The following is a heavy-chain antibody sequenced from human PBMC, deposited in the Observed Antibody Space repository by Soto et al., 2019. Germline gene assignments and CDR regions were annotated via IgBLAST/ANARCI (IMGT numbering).Heavy chain of an antibody. CDR1: GVTCSSYW. V-gene: IGHV3-30-3*01. CDR2: ISYDGSNK. Sequence: GGSLRHSCASSGVTCSSYWMSWVRQAPGKGLEWVAVISYDGSNKYYADSVKGRFTISRDNSKNTLYLQMNSLRAEDTAVYYCARDKVSMAYYFDYWGQGTLVTVSS. D-gene: IGHD3-10*01. CDR3: ARDKVSMAYYFDY. J-gene: IGHJ4*02.